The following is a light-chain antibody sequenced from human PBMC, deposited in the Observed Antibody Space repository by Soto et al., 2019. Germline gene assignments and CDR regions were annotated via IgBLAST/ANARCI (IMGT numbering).Light chain of an antibody. V-gene: IGLV2-14*01. CDR3: SSYTSISTLSV. CDR2: EVS. Sequence: QSALTQPASVSGSPGQSITICCTGTNRDVGGYNYVSWYQQHPGKAPELMIYEVSHRPSGVSNRFSGSKSDNTASLTISGLQAEDEADYYCSSYTSISTLSVFGTGTKATVL. CDR1: NRDVGGYNY. J-gene: IGLJ1*01.